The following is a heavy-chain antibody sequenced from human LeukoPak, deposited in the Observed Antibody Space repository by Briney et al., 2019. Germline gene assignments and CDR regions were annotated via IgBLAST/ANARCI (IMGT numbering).Heavy chain of an antibody. CDR2: INPNSGST. J-gene: IGHJ4*02. Sequence: ASVKVSCKASGYILTGYYMHWVRQAPGQGLEWMGWINPNSGSTNYAQRFQGRVTMTRDTSISTAYMELSSLRSDDTAIYYCARDQYCTSTTCYLYFDYWGQGTLVTVSS. CDR1: GYILTGYY. CDR3: ARDQYCTSTTCYLYFDY. V-gene: IGHV1-2*02. D-gene: IGHD2-2*01.